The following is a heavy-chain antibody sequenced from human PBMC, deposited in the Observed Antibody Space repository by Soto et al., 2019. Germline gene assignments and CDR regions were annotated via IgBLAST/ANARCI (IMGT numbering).Heavy chain of an antibody. CDR3: ARGALGDGYSFDGYCFDY. J-gene: IGHJ4*02. CDR2: IIPIFGTA. V-gene: IGHV1-69*13. CDR1: GGTFSSYA. D-gene: IGHD4-4*01. Sequence: ASVKVSCKASGGTFSSYAISWVRQAPGQGLEWMGGIIPIFGTANYAQKFQGRVTITADESTSTAYMELSSLRSEDTAVYYCARGALGDGYSFDGYCFDYWRQGTLVTVSS.